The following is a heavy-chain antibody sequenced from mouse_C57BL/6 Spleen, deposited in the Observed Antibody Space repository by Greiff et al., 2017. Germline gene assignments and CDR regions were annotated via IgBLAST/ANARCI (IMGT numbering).Heavy chain of an antibody. J-gene: IGHJ2*01. Sequence: EVKLMESGPGLVKPSQSLSLTCSVTGYSITSGYYWNWIRQFPGNKLEWMGYISYDGSNNYNPSLKNRISITRDTSKNQFFLKLNSVTTEDTATYYCARRADYYGSSLDYWGQGTTLTVSS. CDR2: ISYDGSN. CDR1: GYSITSGYY. D-gene: IGHD1-1*01. V-gene: IGHV3-6*01. CDR3: ARRADYYGSSLDY.